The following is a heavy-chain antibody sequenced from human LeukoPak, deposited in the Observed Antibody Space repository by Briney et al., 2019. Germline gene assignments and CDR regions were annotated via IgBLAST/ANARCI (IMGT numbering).Heavy chain of an antibody. CDR2: IYHSGST. Sequence: SETLSLTCTVSGYSISSGYYWGWIRQPPGKGLEWIGSIYHSGSTYYNPSLKGRVTISVDTSKNQFSLKLSSVTAADTAVYHCASGSYSGFDPWGQGTLVTVSS. CDR3: ASGSYSGFDP. D-gene: IGHD3-10*01. V-gene: IGHV4-38-2*02. J-gene: IGHJ5*02. CDR1: GYSISSGYY.